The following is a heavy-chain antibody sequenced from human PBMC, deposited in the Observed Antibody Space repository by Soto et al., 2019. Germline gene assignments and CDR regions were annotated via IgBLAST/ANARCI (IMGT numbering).Heavy chain of an antibody. CDR3: ARETKTYCYDPQAFDI. D-gene: IGHD3-22*01. J-gene: IGHJ3*02. Sequence: SVKVSCKASGGTFSSYAISWVRQAPGQGLEWMGGIIPIFGTANYAQKFQGRVTITADESTSTAYMELSSLRSEDTAVYYCARETKTYCYDPQAFDIWGQGTMVTVSS. CDR2: IIPIFGTA. CDR1: GGTFSSYA. V-gene: IGHV1-69*13.